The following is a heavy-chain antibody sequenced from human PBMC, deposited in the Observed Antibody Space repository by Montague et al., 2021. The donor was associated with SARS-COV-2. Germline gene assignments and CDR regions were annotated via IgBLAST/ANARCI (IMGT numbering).Heavy chain of an antibody. D-gene: IGHD6-13*01. CDR2: IYYSGST. CDR1: GGSISSSSYY. Sequence: SETLSLTCTASGGSISSSSYYWGWIRQPPGKGLEWIGSIYYSGSTYYNPSLKSRVTISVDTSKNQFSLKLSSVTAADTAMYYCARLLSWIAAAGTIHYFDYWGQGTLVTVSS. CDR3: ARLLSWIAAAGTIHYFDY. V-gene: IGHV4-39*01. J-gene: IGHJ4*02.